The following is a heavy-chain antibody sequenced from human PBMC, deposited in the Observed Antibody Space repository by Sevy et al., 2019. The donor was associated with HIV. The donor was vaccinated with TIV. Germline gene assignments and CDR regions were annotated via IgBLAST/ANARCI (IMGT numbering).Heavy chain of an antibody. Sequence: GGSLRLSCTASGFIFSSYEMNWVRQAPGKGLEWVSYISSSGSSRNYADSVKGRFTIARDNDKNSVYLQMNSMRAEDTAIYYCTRADAYNDKGFDHWGQGTLVTVSS. V-gene: IGHV3-48*03. J-gene: IGHJ4*02. CDR1: GFIFSSYE. CDR2: ISSSGSSR. CDR3: TRADAYNDKGFDH. D-gene: IGHD3-22*01.